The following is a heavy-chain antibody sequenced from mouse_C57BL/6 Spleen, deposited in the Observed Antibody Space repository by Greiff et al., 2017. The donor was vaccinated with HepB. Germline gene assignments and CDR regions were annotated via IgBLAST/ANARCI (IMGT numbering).Heavy chain of an antibody. CDR3: ASLDSSGYYFDY. CDR1: GYSITSGYY. CDR2: ISYDGSN. J-gene: IGHJ2*01. Sequence: ESGPGLVKPSQSLSLTCSVTGYSITSGYYWNWIRQFPGNKLEWMGYISYDGSNNYNPSLKNRISITRDTSKNQFFLKLNSVTTEDTATYYCASLDSSGYYFDYWGQGTTLTVSS. D-gene: IGHD3-2*02. V-gene: IGHV3-6*01.